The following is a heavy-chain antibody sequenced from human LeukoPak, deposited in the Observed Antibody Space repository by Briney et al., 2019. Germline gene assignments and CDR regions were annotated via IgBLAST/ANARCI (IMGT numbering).Heavy chain of an antibody. CDR3: ARGGYSSGWYDAYYYYMDV. CDR2: IYTSGST. Sequence: PSETLSLTCTVSGGSISSYYWSWIRQPAGKGLEWIGRIYTSGSTNYNPSLKSRVTMSVDTSKNRFSLKLSSVTAADTAVYYCARGGYSSGWYDAYYYYMDVWGKGTTVTISS. J-gene: IGHJ6*03. CDR1: GGSISSYY. V-gene: IGHV4-4*07. D-gene: IGHD6-19*01.